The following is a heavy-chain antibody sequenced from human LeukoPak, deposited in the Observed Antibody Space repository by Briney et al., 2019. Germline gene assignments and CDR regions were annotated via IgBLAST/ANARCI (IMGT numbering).Heavy chain of an antibody. D-gene: IGHD3-22*01. V-gene: IGHV4-39*01. CDR3: ARRPGSSGYY. CDR2: IYYSGST. CDR1: GGSISSSSYY. Sequence: SETLSLTCTVSGGSISSSSYYWGWIRQPPGKGLEWIGSIYYSGSTYYNPTLKSRVTISVDTSKNQFSLKLSSVTAADTAVYYCARRPGSSGYYWGQGTLVTVSS. J-gene: IGHJ4*02.